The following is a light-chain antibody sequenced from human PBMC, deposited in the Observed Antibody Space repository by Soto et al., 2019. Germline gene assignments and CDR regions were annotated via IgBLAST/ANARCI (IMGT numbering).Light chain of an antibody. CDR2: SNN. J-gene: IGLJ3*02. CDR3: STWDDSLNGVV. CDR1: TSNIGSNT. V-gene: IGLV1-44*01. Sequence: QSVLTQPPSASGTPGERVTISCSGSTSNIGSNTVNWYQQLPRTAPSLLIYSNNERPSGVPDRFSGSKSGTSASLATSGLQSEDEADYYCSTWDDSLNGVVFGGGTKLTVL.